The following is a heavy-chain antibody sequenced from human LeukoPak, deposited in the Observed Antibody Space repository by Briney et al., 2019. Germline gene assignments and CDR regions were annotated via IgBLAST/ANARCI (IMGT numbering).Heavy chain of an antibody. Sequence: GGSLRLSCAASGFSLGSYGMHWVRQAPGKGLEWVAVIWNDGSDEYYTDSAKGRFTISRDNSKNTLYLQTSSLTVEDTAVYYCARGQGSAYKDWFDLWDQGTLVTVSS. CDR1: GFSLGSYG. V-gene: IGHV3-33*01. J-gene: IGHJ5*02. CDR2: IWNDGSDE. CDR3: ARGQGSAYKDWFDL. D-gene: IGHD3-16*01.